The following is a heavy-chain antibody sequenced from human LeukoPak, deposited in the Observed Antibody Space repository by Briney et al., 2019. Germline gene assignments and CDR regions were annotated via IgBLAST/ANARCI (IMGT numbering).Heavy chain of an antibody. D-gene: IGHD7-27*01. CDR3: ARSTGDGGAFDI. CDR2: IWYDGSNK. V-gene: IGHV3-33*01. CDR1: GFTFSSYG. J-gene: IGHJ3*02. Sequence: PGGSLRLSCAASGFTFSSYGMHWVRQAPGKGLEWVAVIWYDGSNKYYADSVKGRFTISRDNSKNTLYLQMNSLRAEDTAVYYCARSTGDGGAFDIWGQGTMVTVSS.